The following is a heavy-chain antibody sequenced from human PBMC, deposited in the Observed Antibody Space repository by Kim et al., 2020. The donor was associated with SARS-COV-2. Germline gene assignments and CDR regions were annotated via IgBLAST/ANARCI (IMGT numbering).Heavy chain of an antibody. CDR1: GGSISSGGYY. CDR2: IYYSGST. Sequence: SETLSLTCTVSGGSISSGGYYWSWIRQHPGKGLEWIGYIYYSGSTYYNPSLKSRVTISVDTSKNQFSLKLSSVTAADTAVYYCARAFEYCGGDCYRRGHAFDIWGQGTMVTVSS. CDR3: ARAFEYCGGDCYRRGHAFDI. V-gene: IGHV4-31*03. D-gene: IGHD2-21*01. J-gene: IGHJ3*02.